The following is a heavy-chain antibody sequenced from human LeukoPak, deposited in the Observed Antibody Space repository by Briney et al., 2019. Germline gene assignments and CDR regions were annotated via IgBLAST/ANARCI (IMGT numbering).Heavy chain of an antibody. Sequence: GGSLRLSCAASGFTFSTYWMSWVRQAPGKGLEWVANIKEDGSEKYYGDSVKGRFTISRDNAKNSLYLEMNSLRVEDTAVYYCARDSSGYQWGQGTLVTLSS. CDR2: IKEDGSEK. CDR3: ARDSSGYQ. D-gene: IGHD3-22*01. CDR1: GFTFSTYW. V-gene: IGHV3-7*01. J-gene: IGHJ4*02.